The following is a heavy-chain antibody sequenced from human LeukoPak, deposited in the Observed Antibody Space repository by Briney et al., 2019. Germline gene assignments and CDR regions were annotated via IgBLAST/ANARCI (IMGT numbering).Heavy chain of an antibody. CDR3: ARVGDHFHWNLDL. CDR1: VFTFSSYS. D-gene: IGHD3-3*02. J-gene: IGHJ2*01. CDR2: IYSGGTT. Sequence: PGGSLTLSCSAAVFTFSSYSMNCVRQPPGKRLECVSIIYSGGTTYYASSVKGRFTISRDTSKNTLSLQMNSLRAADTAVYFCARVGDHFHWNLDLWGRGTLVTVSS. V-gene: IGHV3-53*01.